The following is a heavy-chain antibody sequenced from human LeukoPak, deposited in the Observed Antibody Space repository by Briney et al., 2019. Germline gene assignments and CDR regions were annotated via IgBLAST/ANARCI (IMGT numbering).Heavy chain of an antibody. CDR2: ISAYNGNT. D-gene: IGHD3-9*01. CDR3: AKELYYDILATSKHYRHNWFDP. J-gene: IGHJ5*02. V-gene: IGHV1-18*01. Sequence: ASMKVSCKASGYTFTSYGISWVRQAPGQGLEWKGWISAYNGNTNYAQKLQGRVTMTTDTSTSTAYMELRSLRSDDTAVYYCAKELYYDILATSKHYRHNWFDPWGQGTLVTVSS. CDR1: GYTFTSYG.